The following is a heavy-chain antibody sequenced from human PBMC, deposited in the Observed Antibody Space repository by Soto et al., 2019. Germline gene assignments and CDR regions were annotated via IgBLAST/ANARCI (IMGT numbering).Heavy chain of an antibody. Sequence: QVQLVQSGAEVKKPGASVKVSCKASGYTFTSYGISWVRQAPGQGLEWMGWISAYNGNTNYAQKLQGRVTMTTDTSTSTAYMELRSLRSEDTAVYCCAREGISVFTAAAGMRWFDPWGQGTLVTVSS. J-gene: IGHJ5*02. D-gene: IGHD6-13*01. CDR2: ISAYNGNT. V-gene: IGHV1-18*01. CDR3: AREGISVFTAAAGMRWFDP. CDR1: GYTFTSYG.